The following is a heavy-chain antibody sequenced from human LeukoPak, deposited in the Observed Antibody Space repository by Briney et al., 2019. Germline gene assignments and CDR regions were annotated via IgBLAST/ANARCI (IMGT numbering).Heavy chain of an antibody. CDR1: GFTFSSYS. J-gene: IGHJ4*02. CDR3: AKDRGMFLVGYLDY. Sequence: GGSLRLSCAASGFTFSSYSMNWVRQAPGKGLEWVSYISSSSSTTYYADSVKGRFTISRDNSKNTLYLQMNSLRAEDTAVYYCAKDRGMFLVGYLDYWGQGTLVTVSS. V-gene: IGHV3-48*01. D-gene: IGHD2-15*01. CDR2: ISSSSSTT.